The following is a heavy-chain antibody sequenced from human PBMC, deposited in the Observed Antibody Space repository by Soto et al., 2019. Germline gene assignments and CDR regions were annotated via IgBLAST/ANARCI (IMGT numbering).Heavy chain of an antibody. CDR3: ARHLSPRIAARLYYYYMDV. CDR1: GGSISSSSYY. D-gene: IGHD6-6*01. V-gene: IGHV4-39*01. Sequence: SETLSLTCTVSGGSISSSSYYWGWIRQPPGKGLEWIGSIYYSGSTYYNPSLKSRVTISVDTSKNQFSLKLSSVTAADTAVYYCARHLSPRIAARLYYYYMDVWGKGTTVTVSS. CDR2: IYYSGST. J-gene: IGHJ6*03.